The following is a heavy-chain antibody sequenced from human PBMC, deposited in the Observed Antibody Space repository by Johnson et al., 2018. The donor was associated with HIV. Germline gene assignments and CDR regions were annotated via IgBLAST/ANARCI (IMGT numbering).Heavy chain of an antibody. D-gene: IGHD5-24*01. V-gene: IGHV3-30*03. Sequence: QVQLVESGGGVVQPGRSLRLSCAASGFTFSSHGMHWVRQAPGKGLEWVALISYDESNKYYADSVKGRFTVSRDNSKNTLYLQMNNLRAEDTAVYYCARDHSRDEAFDIWGQGTMVTVSS. J-gene: IGHJ3*02. CDR1: GFTFSSHG. CDR2: ISYDESNK. CDR3: ARDHSRDEAFDI.